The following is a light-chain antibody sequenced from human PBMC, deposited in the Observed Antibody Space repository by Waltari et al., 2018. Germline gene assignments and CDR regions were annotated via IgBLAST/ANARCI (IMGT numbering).Light chain of an antibody. CDR2: WAS. J-gene: IGKJ1*01. V-gene: IGKV4-1*01. Sequence: DIVMTQSPDSLAVSLGERATINRKSSKSVLYSSNNKNYLAWYQQRPGQPPKLLIYWASTRESGVPDRFSGSGSGTDFTLTISSLLAEDVAVYYCQQYYAIPRTFGQGTKVEIK. CDR3: QQYYAIPRT. CDR1: KSVLYSSNNKNY.